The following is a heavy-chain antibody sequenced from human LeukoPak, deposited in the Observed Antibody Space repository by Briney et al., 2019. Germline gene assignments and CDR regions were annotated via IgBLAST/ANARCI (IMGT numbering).Heavy chain of an antibody. Sequence: GGSLRLSCAASGFTFSSYAMHWVRQAPGKGLEWVAVISYDGSNKYYADSVKGRFTIFRDNSKNTPYLQMNSLRAEDTAVYYCARGEGSGWYAGPFDYWGQGTLVTVSS. CDR1: GFTFSSYA. D-gene: IGHD6-19*01. CDR2: ISYDGSNK. CDR3: ARGEGSGWYAGPFDY. J-gene: IGHJ4*02. V-gene: IGHV3-30-3*01.